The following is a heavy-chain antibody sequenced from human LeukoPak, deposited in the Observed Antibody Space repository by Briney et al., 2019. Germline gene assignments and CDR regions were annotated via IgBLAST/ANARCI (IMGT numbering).Heavy chain of an antibody. CDR1: GFTFSSYW. CDR3: ANSKGGYEGDYFDY. J-gene: IGHJ4*02. Sequence: GGSLRLSCAASGFTFSSYWMSWVRQAPGKGLEWVAFIRYDGSNKYYADSVKGRFTISRDNSKNTLYLQMNSLRAEDTAVYYCANSKGGYEGDYFDYWGQGTLVTVSS. CDR2: IRYDGSNK. D-gene: IGHD5-12*01. V-gene: IGHV3-30*02.